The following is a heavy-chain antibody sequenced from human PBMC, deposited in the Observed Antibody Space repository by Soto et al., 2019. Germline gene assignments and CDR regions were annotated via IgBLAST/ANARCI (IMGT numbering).Heavy chain of an antibody. J-gene: IGHJ5*02. Sequence: GASVKLSCETCGYTFMNYGISCVRQAPGQGLEWMGWINGYNGNTNYARKFQGRVTMTTDTSTSTAYMELRSLRSDDTAVYYCAREGGSFARFDPWGQGTLVTVSS. D-gene: IGHD1-26*01. CDR2: INGYNGNT. CDR3: AREGGSFARFDP. V-gene: IGHV1-18*01. CDR1: GYTFMNYG.